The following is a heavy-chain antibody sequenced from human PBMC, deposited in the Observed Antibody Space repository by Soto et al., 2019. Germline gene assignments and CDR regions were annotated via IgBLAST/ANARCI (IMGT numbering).Heavy chain of an antibody. J-gene: IGHJ4*02. D-gene: IGHD3-10*01. CDR3: ARGSSGDKVDY. CDR1: GGSISSSDDY. CDR2: MYNGGAT. Sequence: QVQLQESGPGLVKPSETLSLTCTVSGGSISSSDDYWSWIRQSPDRGLEWIGHMYNGGATYSSPSLRSRITISVDTSKTQFFLKVTSLSAADTAVYYCARGSSGDKVDYWRQGILVTVSS. V-gene: IGHV4-30-4*01.